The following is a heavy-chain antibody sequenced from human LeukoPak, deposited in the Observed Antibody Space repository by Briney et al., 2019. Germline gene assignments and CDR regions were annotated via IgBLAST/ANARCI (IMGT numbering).Heavy chain of an antibody. D-gene: IGHD4-17*01. CDR1: GGSFSGYY. CDR3: ARDTGYGDSAHFDY. Sequence: SETLSLTCAVYGGSFSGYYWSWIRQPPGKGLEWIGYIYYSGSTYYNPSLKSRVTISVDTSKNQFSLKLSSVTAADTAVYYCARDTGYGDSAHFDYWGQGTLVTVSS. CDR2: IYYSGST. J-gene: IGHJ4*02. V-gene: IGHV4-34*01.